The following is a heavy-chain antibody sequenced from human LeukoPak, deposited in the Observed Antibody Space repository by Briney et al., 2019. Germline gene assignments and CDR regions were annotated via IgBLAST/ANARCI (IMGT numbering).Heavy chain of an antibody. V-gene: IGHV3-7*01. Sequence: GGSLTLSCVGSGFTFSKYWMNWLRQAPGKGLEWVANIKEDGSQIYYVDSVRGRFTISRDNAKNSVYLQMNSLRAEDTAVYYCAGSSGWLFDYWGQGGLVAVSS. J-gene: IGHJ4*02. D-gene: IGHD6-19*01. CDR2: IKEDGSQI. CDR1: GFTFSKYW. CDR3: AGSSGWLFDY.